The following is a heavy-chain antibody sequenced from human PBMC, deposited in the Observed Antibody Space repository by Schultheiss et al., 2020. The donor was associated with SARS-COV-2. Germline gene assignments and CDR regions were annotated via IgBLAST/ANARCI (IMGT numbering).Heavy chain of an antibody. CDR1: GFTFSNYA. CDR2: ISGSGTGERT. D-gene: IGHD4-11*01. V-gene: IGHV3-23*01. J-gene: IGHJ4*02. CDR3: ARDPSPGLFYSSPPEDY. Sequence: GGSLRLSCAASGFTFSNYAMTWVRQAPGKGLEWVSSISGSGTGERTYYAESVKGRFSISRDNSKNTLYLQLNSLRAKDTALYYCARDPSPGLFYSSPPEDYWGQGTLVTVSS.